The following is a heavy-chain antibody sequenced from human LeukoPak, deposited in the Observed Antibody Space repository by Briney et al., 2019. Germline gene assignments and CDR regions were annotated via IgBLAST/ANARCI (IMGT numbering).Heavy chain of an antibody. Sequence: GGSLRLSCAASGFTFDDYAMHWVRQAPGKGLEWVSGISWNSGSIGYADSVKGRFTISRDNAKNSLYLQMNSLRAEDTALYYCAKEGIGDYGAFDIWGQGTMVTVSS. CDR2: ISWNSGSI. V-gene: IGHV3-9*01. CDR3: AKEGIGDYGAFDI. CDR1: GFTFDDYA. D-gene: IGHD4-17*01. J-gene: IGHJ3*02.